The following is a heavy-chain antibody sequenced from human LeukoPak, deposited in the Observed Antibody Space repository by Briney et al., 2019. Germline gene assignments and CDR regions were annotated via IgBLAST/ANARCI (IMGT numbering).Heavy chain of an antibody. CDR1: GYTFTSYG. CDR3: ARDVRYFDWLFDPFDY. D-gene: IGHD3-9*01. Sequence: ASVKVSCEASGYTFTSYGISWVRQAPGQGLEWMGWISAYNGNTNYAQKLQGRVTMTTDTSTSTAYMELRSLRSDDTAVYYCARDVRYFDWLFDPFDYWGQGTLVTVSS. V-gene: IGHV1-18*01. CDR2: ISAYNGNT. J-gene: IGHJ4*02.